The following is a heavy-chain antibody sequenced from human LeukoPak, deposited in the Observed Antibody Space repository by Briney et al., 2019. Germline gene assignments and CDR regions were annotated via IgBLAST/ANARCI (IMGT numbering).Heavy chain of an antibody. D-gene: IGHD1-26*01. Sequence: GGSLRLSCAASGFTFSSYAMSWVRQAPGKGLEWVSAISGSGGSTYYADSVKGRFTISRDNSKNTLYLQMNSLRAEDTAVYYCAKDRYGGPESKYYYYGMDVWGQGTTVTVSS. V-gene: IGHV3-23*01. CDR2: ISGSGGST. CDR3: AKDRYGGPESKYYYYGMDV. J-gene: IGHJ6*02. CDR1: GFTFSSYA.